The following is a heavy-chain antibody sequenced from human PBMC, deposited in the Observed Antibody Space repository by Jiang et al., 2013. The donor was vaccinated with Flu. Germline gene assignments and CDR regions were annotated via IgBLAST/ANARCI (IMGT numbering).Heavy chain of an antibody. CDR3: ARARNDYGDSRAGIDN. CDR1: GGYMSYYQ. Sequence: ETLSLTCSLSGGYMSYYQWNWIRQPPGKGLEWIGYISHTGSSNCNPSLESRVNISIDTSKNQFSLKLASVTAADTAVYYCARARNDYGDSRAGIDNWGQGTLVTVSS. D-gene: IGHD4-17*01. CDR2: ISHTGSS. V-gene: IGHV4-59*01. J-gene: IGHJ4*02.